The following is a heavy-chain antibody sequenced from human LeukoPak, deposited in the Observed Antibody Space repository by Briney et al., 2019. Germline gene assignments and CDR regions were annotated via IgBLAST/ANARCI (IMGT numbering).Heavy chain of an antibody. V-gene: IGHV3-11*05. D-gene: IGHD5-12*01. CDR1: GFTFSDFY. CDR3: ARDLGSGYDGGFDY. Sequence: PGGSLRLSCAASGFTFSDFYMSWIRQAPGEGLEWVSYITSSSSYTNYADSVQGRFTISRDNANNSLYLHMNSLRAEDTAVYYCARDLGSGYDGGFDYWGQGTLVTVSS. J-gene: IGHJ4*02. CDR2: ITSSSSYT.